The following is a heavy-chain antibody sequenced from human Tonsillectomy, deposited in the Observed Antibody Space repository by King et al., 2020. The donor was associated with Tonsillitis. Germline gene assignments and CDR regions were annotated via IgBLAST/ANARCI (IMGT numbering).Heavy chain of an antibody. CDR1: GVSFSGYY. CDR3: ARGHHYDFWSGSLTALDWFDP. V-gene: IGHV4-34*01. CDR2: INHSGST. J-gene: IGHJ5*02. D-gene: IGHD3-3*01. Sequence: QLQQWGAGLLKPSETLSLTCAVYGVSFSGYYWSWIRQPPGKGLGWIGEINHSGSTNHNPSLKSRVTIAVDTSKNQFSLKLSSVTAADTAVYYCARGHHYDFWSGSLTALDWFDPWGQGTLVTVSS.